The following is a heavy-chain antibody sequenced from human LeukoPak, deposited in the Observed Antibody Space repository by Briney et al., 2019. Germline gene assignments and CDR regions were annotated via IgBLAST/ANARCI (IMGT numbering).Heavy chain of an antibody. V-gene: IGHV3-66*01. D-gene: IGHD6-13*01. J-gene: IGHJ3*02. CDR2: IYSGGST. CDR3: ARDRDSSSWYVFDM. Sequence: GGSLRLSCAASGFTVSDTYMNWVRQAPGKGLEWVSVIYSGGSTYYADSVKGRFTISRDNSKNTLYLQMNSLRAEDTAVYYCARDRDSSSWYVFDMWGEGANVAVSS. CDR1: GFTVSDTY.